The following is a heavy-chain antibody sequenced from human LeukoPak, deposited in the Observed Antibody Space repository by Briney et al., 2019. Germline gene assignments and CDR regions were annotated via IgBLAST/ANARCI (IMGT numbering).Heavy chain of an antibody. CDR1: GYTFTNYG. V-gene: IGHV1-18*01. Sequence: ASAKVSCKASGYTFTNYGISWVRQVPGQGLEWMGWISAYNGNTQYAQKVQGRVTMTTDTSTSTAYLELRSLRPDDTAVYYCAREGLYYNDNSGLDYWGQGTLVTVSS. J-gene: IGHJ4*02. CDR3: AREGLYYNDNSGLDY. CDR2: ISAYNGNT. D-gene: IGHD3-22*01.